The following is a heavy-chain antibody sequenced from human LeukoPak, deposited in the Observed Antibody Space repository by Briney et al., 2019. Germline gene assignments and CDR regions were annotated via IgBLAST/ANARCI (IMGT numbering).Heavy chain of an antibody. J-gene: IGHJ5*02. V-gene: IGHV4-4*02. CDR3: ARLGLVPAASLEGPGWFDP. Sequence: PSETLSLTCAVSGGSISSSNWWSWVRQPPGKGLEWIGEIYHSGSTNYNPSLKSRVTISVDKSKNQFSLKLSSVTAADTAVYYCARLGLVPAASLEGPGWFDPWGQGTLVTVSS. CDR2: IYHSGST. CDR1: GGSISSSNW. D-gene: IGHD2-2*01.